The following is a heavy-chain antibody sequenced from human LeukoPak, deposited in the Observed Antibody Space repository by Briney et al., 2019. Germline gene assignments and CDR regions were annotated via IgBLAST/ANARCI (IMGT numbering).Heavy chain of an antibody. V-gene: IGHV1-2*02. D-gene: IGHD3-10*01. Sequence: ASVKVSCKASGYTFTGYYMHWVRQAPGQGLEWMGWINPNSGGTNYAQKFQGRVTMTRDTSISTAYMELSRLRSDDTAVYYCTRGLLWFGESNHYHLDVWGKGTTVTVSS. CDR1: GYTFTGYY. J-gene: IGHJ6*03. CDR3: TRGLLWFGESNHYHLDV. CDR2: INPNSGGT.